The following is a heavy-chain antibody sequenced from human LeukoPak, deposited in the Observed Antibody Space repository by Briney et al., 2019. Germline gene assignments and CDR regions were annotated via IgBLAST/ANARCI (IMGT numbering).Heavy chain of an antibody. CDR3: ARGDCGGDGSYYYYYYMDV. CDR2: INPNSGAT. J-gene: IGHJ6*03. CDR1: GYTFTGYY. V-gene: IGHV1-2*02. Sequence: ASVKVSCKASGYTFTGYYMHWVRQAPGQGLEWMGWINPNSGATNYAQKFQGRVTMTRDTSISTAYMELSRLRSDDTAVYYCARGDCGGDGSYYYYYYMDVWGKGTTVTISS. D-gene: IGHD2-21*02.